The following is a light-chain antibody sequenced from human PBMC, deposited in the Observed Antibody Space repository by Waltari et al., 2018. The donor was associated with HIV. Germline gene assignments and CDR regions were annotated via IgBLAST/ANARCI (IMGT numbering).Light chain of an antibody. CDR1: SSNIGRNT. CDR2: SSN. V-gene: IGLV1-44*01. J-gene: IGLJ3*02. CDR3: ATWDDSLNGLV. Sequence: QSMLTQPPSASGTPGQRVTISCSGSSSNIGRNTVNWYQQLPGTAPKLLIYSSNHLPSGVPDLFSGSKSGTSASLAISGLQSEDEADYYCATWDDSLNGLVFGGGTKLTVL.